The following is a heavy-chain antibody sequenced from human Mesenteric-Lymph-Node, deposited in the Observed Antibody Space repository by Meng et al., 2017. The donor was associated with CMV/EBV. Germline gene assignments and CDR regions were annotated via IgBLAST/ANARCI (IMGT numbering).Heavy chain of an antibody. CDR2: IRYDGSNK. CDR1: GFTFSSYG. J-gene: IGHJ6*02. Sequence: GESLKISCAASGFTFSSYGMHWVRQAPGKGLEWVAFIRYDGSNKYYADSVKGRFTISRDNSKNTLYLQMNSLRAEDTAVYYCAKDNTRSGSLYYYGMDVWGQGTTVTVSS. CDR3: AKDNTRSGSLYYYGMDV. V-gene: IGHV3-30*02. D-gene: IGHD3-3*01.